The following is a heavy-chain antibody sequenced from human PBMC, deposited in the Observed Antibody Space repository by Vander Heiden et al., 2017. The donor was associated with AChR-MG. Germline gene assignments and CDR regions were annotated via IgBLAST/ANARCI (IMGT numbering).Heavy chain of an antibody. CDR2: IRNRVNSYTT. CDR3: VRGSGPAAPAYYYGLDV. D-gene: IGHD2-2*01. Sequence: EVQLVESGGGLVQPGGSLRLSWPASGFTFRHRSMDWVRPAPGKGLEWVGRIRNRVNSYTTEYAASVKGRFTVSRDDSKGSLYLQMNSLTTEDTAVYYCVRGSGPAAPAYYYGLDVWGQGTTVTVSS. J-gene: IGHJ6*02. CDR1: GFTFRHRS. V-gene: IGHV3-72*01.